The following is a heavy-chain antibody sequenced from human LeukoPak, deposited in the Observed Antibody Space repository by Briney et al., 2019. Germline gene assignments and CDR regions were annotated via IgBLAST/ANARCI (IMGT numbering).Heavy chain of an antibody. Sequence: PGGSLRLSCAASGFTFRDYWMSWVRQAPGKGLEWVANIKQDESEKYSADSVKGRFTISRDNAKKSLDLQMNSLRGEDTAVYYCARASSRSGTRWAFDIWGQGTMVTVSS. CDR1: GFTFRDYW. D-gene: IGHD3-10*01. CDR2: IKQDESEK. V-gene: IGHV3-7*01. CDR3: ARASSRSGTRWAFDI. J-gene: IGHJ3*02.